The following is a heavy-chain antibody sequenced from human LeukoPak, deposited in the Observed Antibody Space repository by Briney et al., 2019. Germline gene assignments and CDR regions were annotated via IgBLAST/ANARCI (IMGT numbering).Heavy chain of an antibody. V-gene: IGHV1-46*01. J-gene: IGHJ4*02. CDR2: LNPSSGST. CDR1: GYTFTTYH. D-gene: IGHD3-22*01. Sequence: ASVKVSCKASGYTFTTYHMHWVRQAPGQGLEWMGILNPSSGSTSYAQRFQGRVTMTRDTSTSTFYMELRSLKSEDTAVYYCARDGEYYDSSGSYFDYWGQGTAVTVSS. CDR3: ARDGEYYDSSGSYFDY.